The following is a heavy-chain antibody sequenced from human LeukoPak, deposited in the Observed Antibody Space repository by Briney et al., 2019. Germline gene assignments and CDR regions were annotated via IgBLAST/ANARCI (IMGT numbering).Heavy chain of an antibody. Sequence: ASVKVSCKASGCTFTGYYMHWVRQAPGQGLEWMGWINPNSGGTNYAQKFQGRVTMTRDTSISTAYMELSRLRSDDTAVYYCAREPIAAAGPFDYWGQGTLVTVSS. CDR1: GCTFTGYY. J-gene: IGHJ4*02. V-gene: IGHV1-2*02. CDR3: AREPIAAAGPFDY. D-gene: IGHD6-13*01. CDR2: INPNSGGT.